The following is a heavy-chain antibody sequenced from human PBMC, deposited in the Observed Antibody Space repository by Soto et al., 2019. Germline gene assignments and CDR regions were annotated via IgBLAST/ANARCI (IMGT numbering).Heavy chain of an antibody. D-gene: IGHD2-8*01. J-gene: IGHJ4*02. CDR3: AADATAWQQMVPSDY. Sequence: APVKVSGKASGFTFTSSAFQWVRQARGQRLEWIGWIAVGSGYTNYAQRFQDRVTLTRDMSTATTYMELSRLTSEDTAIYYCAADATAWQQMVPSDYWGQGTLVTSPQ. CDR1: GFTFTSSA. V-gene: IGHV1-58*01. CDR2: IAVGSGYT.